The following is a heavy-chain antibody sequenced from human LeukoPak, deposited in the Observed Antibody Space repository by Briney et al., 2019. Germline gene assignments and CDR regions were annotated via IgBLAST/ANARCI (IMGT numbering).Heavy chain of an antibody. Sequence: GGSLRLSCAASEFTVSSNYMIWVRQAPGRGLEWVSVIYSGGNTSYADSVKGRFTISRDNSKNTLCLQMNSLRAEDTAVYYCARGLLASALQRRGGYFDYWGQGTLVTVSS. CDR3: ARGLLASALQRRGGYFDY. CDR2: IYSGGNT. CDR1: EFTVSSNY. V-gene: IGHV3-66*01. J-gene: IGHJ4*02. D-gene: IGHD6-13*01.